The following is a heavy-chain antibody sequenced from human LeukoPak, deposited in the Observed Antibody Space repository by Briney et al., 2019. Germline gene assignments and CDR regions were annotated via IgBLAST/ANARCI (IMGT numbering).Heavy chain of an antibody. V-gene: IGHV3-7*01. CDR2: IKQDGNEK. CDR1: GFTFSYYW. Sequence: GGSLRLSCAASGFTFSYYWMSWLRQAPGKGLEWVANIKQDGNEKYYVDSVKGRFTISGDNAKNSLFLQMNSLRAEDTAVYYCARYVGMDVWGQGTTVTVSS. CDR3: ARYVGMDV. J-gene: IGHJ6*02. D-gene: IGHD2-8*01.